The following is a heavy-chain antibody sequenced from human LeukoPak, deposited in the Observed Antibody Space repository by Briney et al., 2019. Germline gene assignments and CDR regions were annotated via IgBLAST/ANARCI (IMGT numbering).Heavy chain of an antibody. CDR1: GFIFRDYY. J-gene: IGHJ4*02. CDR3: ASTSEWELLSLDY. D-gene: IGHD1-26*01. CDR2: ISTTGTYI. V-gene: IGHV3-11*06. Sequence: GGSLRLSCAASGFIFRDYYMSWVRQAPGKGLEWISYISTTGTYINYADSVKGRFTISRDNVKNSLYLQMNSLRAEDAAVYYCASTSEWELLSLDYWGQGTLVTVSS.